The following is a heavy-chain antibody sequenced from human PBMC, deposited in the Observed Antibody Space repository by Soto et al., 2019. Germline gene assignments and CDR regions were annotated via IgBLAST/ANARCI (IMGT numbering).Heavy chain of an antibody. V-gene: IGHV1-69*05. CDR1: GGTFSSYA. J-gene: IGHJ4*02. D-gene: IGHD5-12*01. CDR3: ARVEMATNPTNPHFDY. CDR2: IIPIFGTA. Sequence: QVQLVQSGAEVKKPGSSVKVSCKASGGTFSSYAISWVRQAPGQGLEWMGGIIPIFGTANYAQKFQGRVTIAXXDXTXXAYMELSSLRSEDTAVYYCARVEMATNPTNPHFDYWGKGTLVTVSS.